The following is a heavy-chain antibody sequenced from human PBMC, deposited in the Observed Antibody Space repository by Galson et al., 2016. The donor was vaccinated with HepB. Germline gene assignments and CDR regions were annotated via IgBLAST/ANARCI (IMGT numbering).Heavy chain of an antibody. CDR1: GGIINNYY. V-gene: IGHV4-4*09. J-gene: IGHJ5*02. CDR2: IDHSGKT. CDR3: ARCQVDYYGSGIESNRFDP. Sequence: SETLSLTCSLSGGIINNYYWSWVRQVAGMGPEWIGCIDHSGKTVYDSSFKSRVTISVDTSKNQFSLRLTSVTAADTAVYYCARCQVDYYGSGIESNRFDPWGQGTLVTVSS. D-gene: IGHD3-10*01.